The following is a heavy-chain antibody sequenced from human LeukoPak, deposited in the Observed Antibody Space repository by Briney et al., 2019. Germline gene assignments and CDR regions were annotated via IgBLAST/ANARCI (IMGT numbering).Heavy chain of an antibody. J-gene: IGHJ3*02. CDR3: ARESTLRDAFDI. CDR2: ISYDGSNK. V-gene: IGHV3-30*19. CDR1: GFTFSSYG. D-gene: IGHD4-17*01. Sequence: GGSLRLSCAASGFTFSSYGMHWVRQAPGKGLEWVAVISYDGSNKYYADSVKGRFTISRDNSKNTLYLQMNSLRAEDTAVYYCARESTLRDAFDIWGQGTMVTVSS.